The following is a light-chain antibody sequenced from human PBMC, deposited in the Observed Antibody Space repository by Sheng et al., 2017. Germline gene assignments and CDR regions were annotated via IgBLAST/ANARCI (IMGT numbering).Light chain of an antibody. Sequence: QSVLTQPPSVSGTPGQRVTISCSGSSSNIDFDYVYWYQQVPGRAPKLLIHNYNQRPSGVPDRFSASKSGTSASLAISGLRSEDEADYYCAAWDDSLTGFYVFGTGTKVTVL. CDR1: SSNIDFDY. V-gene: IGLV1-47*02. CDR3: AAWDDSLTGFYV. CDR2: NYN. J-gene: IGLJ1*01.